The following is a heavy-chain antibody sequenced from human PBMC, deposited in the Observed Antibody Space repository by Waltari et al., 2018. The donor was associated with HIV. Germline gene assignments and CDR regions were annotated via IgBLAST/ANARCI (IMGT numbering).Heavy chain of an antibody. CDR2: INPISSYI. D-gene: IGHD2-2*01. CDR3: ARDLGSSAPGYGMDV. J-gene: IGHJ6*02. Sequence: LVQSGGGLVKPGGSLRLSCVASDFTFSTYSMNWVRQAPGKGLEWVSSINPISSYIYYADSVKGRLTISRDNAKNSLYLQMNSLRAEDTAVYFCARDLGSSAPGYGMDVWGQGTTVTVSS. V-gene: IGHV3-21*02. CDR1: DFTFSTYS.